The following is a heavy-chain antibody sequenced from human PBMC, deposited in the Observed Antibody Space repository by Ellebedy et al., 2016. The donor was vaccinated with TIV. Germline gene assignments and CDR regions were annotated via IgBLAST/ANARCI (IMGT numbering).Heavy chain of an antibody. V-gene: IGHV3-66*01. CDR1: GFTVSSNY. CDR3: ASWGIAAAGFDY. Sequence: GESLKISCAASGFTVSSNYMSWVRQAPGKGLEWVSVIYSGGSTYYADSVKGRFTISRDNSKNTLYLQMNSLRAEDTAVYYCASWGIAAAGFDYWGQGTLVTVSS. D-gene: IGHD6-13*01. J-gene: IGHJ4*02. CDR2: IYSGGST.